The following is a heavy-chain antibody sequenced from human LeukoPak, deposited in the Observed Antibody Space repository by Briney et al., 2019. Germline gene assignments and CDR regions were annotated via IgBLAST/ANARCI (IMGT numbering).Heavy chain of an antibody. J-gene: IGHJ4*02. CDR3: AMRKDISSGWYYLDY. V-gene: IGHV1-24*01. D-gene: IGHD6-13*01. Sequence: ASVKVSCKVSGYTLTELSKHWVRQAPGKGLEWMGGFDPEDGETIYAQKFQGRVTMTEDTSTDTAYMELSSLRSEDTAVYYCAMRKDISSGWYYLDYWGQGTLVTVSS. CDR1: GYTLTELS. CDR2: FDPEDGET.